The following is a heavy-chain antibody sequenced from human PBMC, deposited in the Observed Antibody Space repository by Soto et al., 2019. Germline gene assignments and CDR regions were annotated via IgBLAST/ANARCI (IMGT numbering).Heavy chain of an antibody. V-gene: IGHV3-30*03. CDR1: GFTFSSYG. CDR3: ARIAAAALNCDY. J-gene: IGHJ4*02. CDR2: ISYDGSNK. Sequence: QVQLVESGGGVVKPGRSLRLSCAASGFTFSSYGMHWVRQAPGKGLEWVAVISYDGSNKYYADSVKGRFTISRDNSKNTLYLQMNSLRAEDTAVYYCARIAAAALNCDYWGQGTLVTVSS. D-gene: IGHD6-13*01.